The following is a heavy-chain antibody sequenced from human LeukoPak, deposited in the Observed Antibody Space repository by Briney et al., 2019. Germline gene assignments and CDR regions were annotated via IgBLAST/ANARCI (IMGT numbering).Heavy chain of an antibody. CDR1: GFTFNTYG. D-gene: IGHD7-27*01. V-gene: IGHV3-33*08. CDR3: ARLGPAFGDYFDY. J-gene: IGHJ4*02. Sequence: GGSLRLSCAASGFTFNTYGMNWVRQAPGKGLEWVAVIWYDGSNKYYADSVKGRFTISRDNSKNTLYLQMNSLRAEDTAVYYCARLGPAFGDYFDYWGQGTLVTVSS. CDR2: IWYDGSNK.